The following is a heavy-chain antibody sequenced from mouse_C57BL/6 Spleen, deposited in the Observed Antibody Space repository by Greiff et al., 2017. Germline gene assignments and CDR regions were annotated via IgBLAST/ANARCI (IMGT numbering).Heavy chain of an antibody. V-gene: IGHV1-85*01. Sequence: VQLQQSGPELVKPGASVKLSCKASGYTFTSYDINWVKQRPGQGLEWIGWIYPRDGSTKYNEKFKGKATLTVDTSSSTAFRELHSLTSEVSAVYFCARGDEVDYWGQGTTLTVAS. CDR3: ARGDEVDY. CDR1: GYTFTSYD. J-gene: IGHJ2*01. CDR2: IYPRDGST. D-gene: IGHD3-3*01.